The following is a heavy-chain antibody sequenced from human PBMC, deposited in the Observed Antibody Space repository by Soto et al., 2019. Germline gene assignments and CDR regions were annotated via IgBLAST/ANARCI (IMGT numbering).Heavy chain of an antibody. V-gene: IGHV3-49*04. CDR2: IRSKAYGGTT. CDR3: TRDSAFSGSYSYYYYYGMDV. Sequence: GGSLRLSCAASGFTFSSYGMHWVRQAPGKGLEWVGFIRSKAYGGTTEYAASVKGRFTISRDDSKSIAYLQMNSLKTEDTAVYYCTRDSAFSGSYSYYYYYGMDVWGQGTTVTVSS. D-gene: IGHD1-26*01. CDR1: GFTFSSYG. J-gene: IGHJ6*02.